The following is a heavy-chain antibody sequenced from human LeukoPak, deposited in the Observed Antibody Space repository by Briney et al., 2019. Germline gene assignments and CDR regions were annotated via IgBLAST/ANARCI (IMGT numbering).Heavy chain of an antibody. D-gene: IGHD6-13*01. CDR2: IYSGGTT. V-gene: IGHV3-53*01. CDR3: ARSDGIAAAGPFDY. J-gene: IGHJ4*02. CDR1: GFTVSTNC. Sequence: GGSLRLSCAASGFTVSTNCMTWVRQAPGKGLEWVSTIYSGGTTYYADSVMGRFTFSRDNSKNTLYLQMNSLRAEDTAVYYCARSDGIAAAGPFDYWGQGTLVTVS.